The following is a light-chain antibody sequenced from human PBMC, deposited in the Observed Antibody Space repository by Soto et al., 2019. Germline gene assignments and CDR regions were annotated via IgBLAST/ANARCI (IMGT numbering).Light chain of an antibody. CDR1: SSDVGGYNY. CDR2: EVS. V-gene: IGLV2-8*01. J-gene: IGLJ1*01. Sequence: QSALTQPPSASGSPGQSVTISCTGTSSDVGGYNYVSWYQQHPGQAPKLMIYEVSKRPSGVPDRFSGSKSGNTASLTVSGLQAEDEADYYCSSYAGSNNVFGAGTKLTVL. CDR3: SSYAGSNNV.